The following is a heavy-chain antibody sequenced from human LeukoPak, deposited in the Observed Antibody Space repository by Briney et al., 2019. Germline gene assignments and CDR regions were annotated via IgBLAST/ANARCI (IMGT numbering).Heavy chain of an antibody. D-gene: IGHD3-10*01. CDR3: ARDLHRVVVRGVPHYYYYMDV. CDR2: INPSGGST. Sequence: GASVKVSCKASGYTFTSYYMHWVRQAPGQGLEWMGIINPSGGSTSYAQKLQGRVTMTTDTSTSTAYMELRSLRSDDTAVYYCARDLHRVVVRGVPHYYYYMDVWGKGTTVTISS. J-gene: IGHJ6*03. CDR1: GYTFTSYY. V-gene: IGHV1-46*01.